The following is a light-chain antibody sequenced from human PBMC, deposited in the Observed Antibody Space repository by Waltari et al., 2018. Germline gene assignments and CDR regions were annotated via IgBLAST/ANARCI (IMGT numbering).Light chain of an antibody. CDR3: MQSMQLPRYS. V-gene: IGKV2D-29*02. J-gene: IGKJ2*01. CDR2: EVS. Sequence: DIVLTQTPHSLSVTPVQLASMSCTSCQSLLVSDGKTYLYWYLEKPGQSPPLLIYEVSDRVSGVSDRFSGSGFGTDFTLKISRVEAEDVGVYYCMQSMQLPRYSFGQGTKLEI. CDR1: QSLLVSDGKTY.